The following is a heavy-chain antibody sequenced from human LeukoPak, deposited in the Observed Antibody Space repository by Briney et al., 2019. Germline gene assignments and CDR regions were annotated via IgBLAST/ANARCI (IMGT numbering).Heavy chain of an antibody. D-gene: IGHD5-12*01. Sequence: PGGSLKLSCAASGFTFSGSAMHWVRQASGKGLEWVGRIRSKANSYATAYAASVKGRFTISRDDSKNTAYLQMNSLKTEDTAVYYCTRLGRYSGYEDWGQGTLVTVSS. V-gene: IGHV3-73*01. J-gene: IGHJ4*02. CDR1: GFTFSGSA. CDR3: TRLGRYSGYED. CDR2: IRSKANSYAT.